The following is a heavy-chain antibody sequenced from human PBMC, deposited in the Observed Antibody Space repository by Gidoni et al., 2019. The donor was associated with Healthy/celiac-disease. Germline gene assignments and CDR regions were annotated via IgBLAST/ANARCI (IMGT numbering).Heavy chain of an antibody. Sequence: QLQLQESGPGLVKPSETLSLTCTVSGGSISSSSYYWGWIRQPPGKGLEWIGSIYYSGSTYYNPSLKSRVTKSVDTSKNQFSLKLSSVTAADTAVYYCATSLPRIVGAPFDYWGQGTLVTVSS. V-gene: IGHV4-39*01. CDR3: ATSLPRIVGAPFDY. CDR2: IYYSGST. J-gene: IGHJ4*02. CDR1: GGSISSSSYY. D-gene: IGHD1-26*01.